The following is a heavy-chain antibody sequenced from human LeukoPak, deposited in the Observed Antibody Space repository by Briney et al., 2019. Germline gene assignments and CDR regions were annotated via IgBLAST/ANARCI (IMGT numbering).Heavy chain of an antibody. Sequence: VASVMVSCKASGYTFTSYDINWVRQAPGQGLEWMGGIIPIFGTANYAQKFQGRVTITADESTSTAYMELSSLRSEDTAVYYCARELHSVVDTYYYYYMDVWGKGTTVTVSS. D-gene: IGHD2-15*01. CDR1: GYTFTSYD. CDR2: IIPIFGTA. V-gene: IGHV1-69*13. CDR3: ARELHSVVDTYYYYYMDV. J-gene: IGHJ6*03.